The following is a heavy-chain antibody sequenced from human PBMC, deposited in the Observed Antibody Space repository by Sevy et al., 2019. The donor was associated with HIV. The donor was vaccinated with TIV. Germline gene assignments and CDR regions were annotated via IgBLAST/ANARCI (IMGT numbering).Heavy chain of an antibody. Sequence: GGSLRLSCAASGFTFSSYNMNWVRQAPGKGLEWISSITGDSSYMYDADSVKGRFTISRDNAKNSLYLHMNGLRAEDTAVYSCARDRPTLNYHASSGYNYYFDSWGQGTLVTVSS. CDR2: ITGDSSYM. J-gene: IGHJ4*02. CDR3: ARDRPTLNYHASSGYNYYFDS. V-gene: IGHV3-21*01. D-gene: IGHD3-22*01. CDR1: GFTFSSYN.